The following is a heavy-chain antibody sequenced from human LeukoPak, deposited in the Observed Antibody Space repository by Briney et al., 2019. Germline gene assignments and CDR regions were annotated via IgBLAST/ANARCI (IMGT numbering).Heavy chain of an antibody. CDR3: AKAGSGSYFQY. CDR1: GFTFSSYA. D-gene: IGHD3-10*01. V-gene: IGHV3-23*01. Sequence: GGSLRPSCAASGFTFSSYAMSWVRQAPGKGLEWVSTLSGSGGSTYYADSVKGRFTISGDSSKNTVYLQMNSLRAEDTAVYYCAKAGSGSYFQYWGQGTLVTVSS. CDR2: LSGSGGST. J-gene: IGHJ4*02.